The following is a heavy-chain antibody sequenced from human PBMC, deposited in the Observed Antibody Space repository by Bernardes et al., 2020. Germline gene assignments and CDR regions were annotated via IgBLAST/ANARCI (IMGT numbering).Heavy chain of an antibody. J-gene: IGHJ5*02. CDR2: ITGDSSVA. V-gene: IGHV3-23*01. D-gene: IGHD2-21*01. CDR1: GFTFSTYT. Sequence: GSLRLSCAASGFTFSTYTMTWVRQAPGKGLEWVAAITGDSSVANYGESVRGRFTLSRDNSKNTLYLQMNSLRADDTAVYYCTKLHIRRDADRWGLGTLVIVSS. CDR3: TKLHIRRDADR.